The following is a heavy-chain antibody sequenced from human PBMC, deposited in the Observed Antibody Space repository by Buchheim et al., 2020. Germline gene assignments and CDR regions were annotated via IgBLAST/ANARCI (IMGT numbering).Heavy chain of an antibody. CDR1: GFTFSSYG. CDR2: ISYDGSNK. V-gene: IGHV3-30*18. CDR3: AKVSYDSSGYVDY. J-gene: IGHJ4*02. Sequence: QVQLVESGGGVVQPGRSLRLSCAASGFTFSSYGMHWVRQAPGKGLEWVAVISYDGSNKYYADSVKGRFTISRDNSTNTLYLQMNSLRAEDTAVYYCAKVSYDSSGYVDYWGQGTL. D-gene: IGHD3-22*01.